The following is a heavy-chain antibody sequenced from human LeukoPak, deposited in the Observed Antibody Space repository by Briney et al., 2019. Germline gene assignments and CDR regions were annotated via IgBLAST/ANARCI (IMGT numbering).Heavy chain of an antibody. Sequence: GGSLRLSCAASGFTFSSYSMNWVRHAPGKGLEWVSSISSSSSYIYYADSVKGRFTISRDNAKNSLYLQMNSLRAEDTAVYCCARTPDSSGYFHWFDPWGQGTLVTVSS. J-gene: IGHJ5*02. CDR3: ARTPDSSGYFHWFDP. V-gene: IGHV3-21*01. CDR1: GFTFSSYS. CDR2: ISSSSSYI. D-gene: IGHD3-22*01.